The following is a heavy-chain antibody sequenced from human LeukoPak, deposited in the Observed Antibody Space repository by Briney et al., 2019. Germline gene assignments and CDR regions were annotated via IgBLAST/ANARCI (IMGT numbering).Heavy chain of an antibody. CDR1: GGSITSGYYY. D-gene: IGHD1-26*01. V-gene: IGHV4-39*01. CDR3: ARLGTYFRATDF. Sequence: SETLSLTCTVSGGSITSGYYYWGWIRQSPGKGLEWIGTVHKSGSNYFNSSLKSRVIISIDTSKNQFSLNLISVTAADTAVYFCARLGTYFRATDFWGQGALDAVSS. CDR2: VHKSGSN. J-gene: IGHJ4*02.